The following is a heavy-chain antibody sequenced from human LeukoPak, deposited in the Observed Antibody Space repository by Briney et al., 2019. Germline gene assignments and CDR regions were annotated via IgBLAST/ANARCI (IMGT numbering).Heavy chain of an antibody. Sequence: SETLSLTCGVYGGSFSDYQWSWIRQTPGKGLEWIGEINHRGSTNYNPSLKSRVTISVDTSKRQYSVKVNSMTAADTAVYYCARRPDGADYWGQGTLVTVSS. CDR2: INHRGST. CDR3: ARRPDGADY. J-gene: IGHJ4*02. V-gene: IGHV4-34*01. D-gene: IGHD3-16*01. CDR1: GGSFSDYQ.